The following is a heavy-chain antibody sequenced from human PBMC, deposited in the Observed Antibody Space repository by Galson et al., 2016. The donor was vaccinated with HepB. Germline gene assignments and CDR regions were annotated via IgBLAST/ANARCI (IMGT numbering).Heavy chain of an antibody. CDR2: IKKDGSEK. CDR3: AREWSRGYFDWFRKGAFDI. Sequence: SLRLSCAASRFTFSNYWMSWVRQAPGKGLEWVANIKKDGSEKYYADSVKGRFTISRDNAKNSLYLQMNSLRAEDTAVYYCAREWSRGYFDWFRKGAFDIWGQGTMVTVSS. D-gene: IGHD3-9*01. V-gene: IGHV3-7*03. J-gene: IGHJ3*02. CDR1: RFTFSNYW.